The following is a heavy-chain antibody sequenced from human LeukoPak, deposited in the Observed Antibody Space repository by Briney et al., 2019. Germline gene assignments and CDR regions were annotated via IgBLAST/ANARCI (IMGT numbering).Heavy chain of an antibody. CDR1: GYTFTGYY. J-gene: IGHJ4*02. Sequence: GASVKVSCKASGYTFTGYYMHWVRQAPGQGLEWMGWINPNSGGTNYAQTFQGRVTITRDTSISTAYMELSRLRSDDTAVYYCMRYFDYTYYFDYWGQGTLVTVSS. V-gene: IGHV1-2*02. CDR3: MRYFDYTYYFDY. D-gene: IGHD3-9*01. CDR2: INPNSGGT.